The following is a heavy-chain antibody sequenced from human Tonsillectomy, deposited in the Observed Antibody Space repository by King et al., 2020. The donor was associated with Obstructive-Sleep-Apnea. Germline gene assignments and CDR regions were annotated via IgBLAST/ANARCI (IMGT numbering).Heavy chain of an antibody. Sequence: VQLVESGGGVVQPGRSLRLSCAASGFTFSSYTMHWVRQAPGRGLEWVTVISYDGSNKYYADSVRGRFTVPRDNSRNTLYLQMNSLRAGDTAVYYCARDTRIAAVGLDSWGQGTLVTVSS. V-gene: IGHV3-30-3*01. D-gene: IGHD6-13*01. CDR2: ISYDGSNK. CDR1: GFTFSSYT. CDR3: ARDTRIAAVGLDS. J-gene: IGHJ4*02.